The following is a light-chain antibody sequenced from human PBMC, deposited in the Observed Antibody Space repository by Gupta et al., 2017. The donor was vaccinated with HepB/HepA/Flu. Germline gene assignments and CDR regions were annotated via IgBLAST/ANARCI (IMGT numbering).Light chain of an antibody. CDR3: NSRDSSGNPVV. CDR2: GKN. Sequence: SGLTQDSVACVTLGQTIRITCQGDSLRSYYASWYQQKPGQAPVLVIDGKNNRPSGIPDRFSGSSSGNTASLTISGAQAEDEADYYCNSRDSSGNPVVFGGGPKLTVL. CDR1: SLRSYY. V-gene: IGLV3-19*01. J-gene: IGLJ2*01.